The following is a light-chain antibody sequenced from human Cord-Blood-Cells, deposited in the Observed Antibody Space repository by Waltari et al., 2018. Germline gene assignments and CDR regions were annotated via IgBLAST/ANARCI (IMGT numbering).Light chain of an antibody. Sequence: DIQMTQSPSSLSASVGDRVTITCPASQDISNYLNWYQQKPGKAPKLLIDDASNLETGVPSRFSGSGSGTDFTFTISSLQPEDIATYYCQQYDKLPFTFGPGTKVDIK. V-gene: IGKV1-33*01. CDR2: DAS. CDR3: QQYDKLPFT. CDR1: QDISNY. J-gene: IGKJ3*01.